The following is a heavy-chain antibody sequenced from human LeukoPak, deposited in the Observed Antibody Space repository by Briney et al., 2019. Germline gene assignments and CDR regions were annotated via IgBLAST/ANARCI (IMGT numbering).Heavy chain of an antibody. V-gene: IGHV4-39*01. CDR3: ASSGWRTPYFDY. CDR2: IYYSGST. CDR1: GGSISSSSYY. J-gene: IGHJ4*02. D-gene: IGHD6-19*01. Sequence: SETLSLPCTVSGGSISSSSYYWGWIRQPPGKGLEWIGSIYYSGSTYYNPSLKSRVTISVDTSKNQFSLKLSSVTAADTAVYYCASSGWRTPYFDYWGQGTLVTVSS.